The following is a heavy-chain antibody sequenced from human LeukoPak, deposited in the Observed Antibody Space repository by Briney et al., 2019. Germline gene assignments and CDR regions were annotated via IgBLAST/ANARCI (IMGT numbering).Heavy chain of an antibody. CDR3: ARGLPRTGAFDI. V-gene: IGHV4-38-2*02. Sequence: SETLSLTCTVSGYSISSGYYWGWIRQPPGKGLEWIGSIYHSGSTYYNPSLKSRVTISVDTSKNQFSLKLSSVTAADMAVYYCARGLPRTGAFDIWGQGTMVTVSS. J-gene: IGHJ3*02. CDR2: IYHSGST. CDR1: GYSISSGYY. D-gene: IGHD4-11*01.